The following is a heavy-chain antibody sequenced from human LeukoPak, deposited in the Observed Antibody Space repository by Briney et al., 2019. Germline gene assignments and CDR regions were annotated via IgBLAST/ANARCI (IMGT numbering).Heavy chain of an antibody. Sequence: SQTLSLTCTVSGGSISSGSYYWSWIRQPAGKGLEWIGRIYTSGSTNYNPSLKSRVTISVDTSKNQFSLKLSSVTAADTAVYYCARGWGVSPFDYWGQGTLVTVSS. CDR3: ARGWGVSPFDY. D-gene: IGHD3-16*01. J-gene: IGHJ4*02. V-gene: IGHV4-61*02. CDR2: IYTSGST. CDR1: GGSISSGSYY.